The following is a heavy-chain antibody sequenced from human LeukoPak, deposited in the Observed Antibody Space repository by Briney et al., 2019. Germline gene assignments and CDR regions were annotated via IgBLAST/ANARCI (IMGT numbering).Heavy chain of an antibody. Sequence: GGSLRLSCVASGFTVSSNRMNWVRQAPGKGLEWVSIIYSAGSTYYADSVKGRFTISRDNSKNTLYLQMNSLRAEDTAVYYCARVLYDSGNYFDYWGQGTLVTVSS. D-gene: IGHD3-10*01. J-gene: IGHJ4*02. V-gene: IGHV3-66*01. CDR1: GFTVSSNR. CDR3: ARVLYDSGNYFDY. CDR2: IYSAGST.